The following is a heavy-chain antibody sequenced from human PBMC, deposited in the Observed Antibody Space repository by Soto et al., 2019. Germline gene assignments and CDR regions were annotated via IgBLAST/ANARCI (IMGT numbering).Heavy chain of an antibody. CDR1: VYSVTSYW. V-gene: IGHV5-51*01. J-gene: IGHJ4*02. D-gene: IGHD3-3*01. Sequence: GQCLKISGKVSVYSVTSYWIVCVRPLPVKGLDWMVIIYPGDSDTRYSPSFQGQVTISADKSISTAYLQWSSLKASDTAMYYCARLPYYDFWSGYLAPHFEYWGQGTLVTVS. CDR2: IYPGDSDT. CDR3: ARLPYYDFWSGYLAPHFEY.